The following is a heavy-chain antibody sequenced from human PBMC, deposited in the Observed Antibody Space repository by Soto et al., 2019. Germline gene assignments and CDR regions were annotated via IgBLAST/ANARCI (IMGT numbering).Heavy chain of an antibody. CDR1: GYTFTSYA. Sequence: GASVKVSCKASGYTFTSYAMHWVRQAPGQRLEWMGWINAGNGNTKYSQKFQGRVTITRDTSASTAYMELSSLRSEDTAVYYCARDSLCSGGRCYYTDWFDPWSQGTLVTVSS. J-gene: IGHJ5*02. CDR3: ARDSLCSGGRCYYTDWFDP. D-gene: IGHD2-15*01. CDR2: INAGNGNT. V-gene: IGHV1-3*01.